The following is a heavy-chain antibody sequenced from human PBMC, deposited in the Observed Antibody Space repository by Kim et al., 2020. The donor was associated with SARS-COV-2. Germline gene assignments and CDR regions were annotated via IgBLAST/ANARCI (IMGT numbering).Heavy chain of an antibody. V-gene: IGHV3-21*01. CDR1: GFTFSYYS. CDR3: AKTLQRDPIIAHGVEV. J-gene: IGHJ6*02. CDR2: ISGSSAHI. Sequence: GGSLRLSCATSGFTFSYYSMNWVRQAPGKGLEWVSSISGSSAHIFYADSVQGRFTISRDNAKNSLYLQMSSLTAEDTAVYYCAKTLQRDPIIAHGVEVWGQGTTVTVSS. D-gene: IGHD6-25*01.